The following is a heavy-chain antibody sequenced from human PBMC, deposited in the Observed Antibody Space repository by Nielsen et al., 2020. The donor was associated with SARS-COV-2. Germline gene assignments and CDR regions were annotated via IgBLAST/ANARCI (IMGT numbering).Heavy chain of an antibody. J-gene: IGHJ4*02. Sequence: SAKVSCNASAGTFSSYAISRVRQPPGQGLEWMGGIIPIFGTANYAQKFQGRVTITADESTSTAYMELSSLISEDTAVYYCARESGMDSSGYYVDYWGQGTLVTVSS. CDR2: IIPIFGTA. CDR1: AGTFSSYA. V-gene: IGHV1-69*13. CDR3: ARESGMDSSGYYVDY. D-gene: IGHD3-22*01.